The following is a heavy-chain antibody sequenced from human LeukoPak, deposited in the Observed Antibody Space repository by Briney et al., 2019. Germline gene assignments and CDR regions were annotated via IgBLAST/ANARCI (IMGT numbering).Heavy chain of an antibody. Sequence: PGGSLRLSCAASGFTFSSYGMHWVRQAPGKGLEWVAVISYDGSNKYYADSVKGRFTISRDNSKNTLYLQMNSLRAEDTAVYYCAKGYGIYCSSTSCYGNWFDPWGQGTLVTVSS. CDR3: AKGYGIYCSSTSCYGNWFDP. D-gene: IGHD2-2*01. CDR2: ISYDGSNK. J-gene: IGHJ5*02. CDR1: GFTFSSYG. V-gene: IGHV3-30*18.